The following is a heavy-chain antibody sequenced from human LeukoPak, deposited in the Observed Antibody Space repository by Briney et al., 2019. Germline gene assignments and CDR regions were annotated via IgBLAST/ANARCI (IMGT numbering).Heavy chain of an antibody. D-gene: IGHD2/OR15-2a*01. Sequence: PSETLSLTCAVYGGSFSGYYWSWIRQPPGKGLEWIGEINHSGSTNYNPSLKSRVTISVDTSKNQFSLKLSSVTAADTAVYYCARGFYAFDIWGQGTMVTVSS. J-gene: IGHJ3*02. CDR2: INHSGST. CDR1: GGSFSGYY. CDR3: ARGFYAFDI. V-gene: IGHV4-34*01.